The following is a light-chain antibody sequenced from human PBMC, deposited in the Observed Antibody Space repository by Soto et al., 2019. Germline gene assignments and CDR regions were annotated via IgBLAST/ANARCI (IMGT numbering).Light chain of an antibody. Sequence: DIQMTQFPSTLSASVGDRVTITCRASQRVDKWLAWFQQKPGKAPKVLIYEVSRLESGVPSRFTGSGSGTEFTLTISSLQPDDFATYYCQQYITYSRTFGQGTKVEVK. CDR2: EVS. CDR3: QQYITYSRT. V-gene: IGKV1-5*03. CDR1: QRVDKW. J-gene: IGKJ1*01.